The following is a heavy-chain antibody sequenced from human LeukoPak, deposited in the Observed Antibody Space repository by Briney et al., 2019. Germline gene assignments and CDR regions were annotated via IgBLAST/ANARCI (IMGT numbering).Heavy chain of an antibody. Sequence: GGSLRLSCAASGFTFSNYAMSWVRQAPGKGLEWVSAISGSGGSTYYADSVKGRFTISRDNSKNTLSLQMNSLRAEDTAVYYCARDYYDGSAYYSYYEYWGQGTLVTVSS. CDR1: GFTFSNYA. V-gene: IGHV3-23*01. CDR2: ISGSGGST. D-gene: IGHD3-22*01. CDR3: ARDYYDGSAYYSYYEY. J-gene: IGHJ4*02.